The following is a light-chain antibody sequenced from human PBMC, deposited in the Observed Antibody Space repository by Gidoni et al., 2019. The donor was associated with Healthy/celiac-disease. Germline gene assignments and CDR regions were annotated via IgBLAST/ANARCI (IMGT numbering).Light chain of an antibody. Sequence: DILLTQSPATLSLSPGERATLSCRASQSVSSDLAWYQQKPGKAPRLLMYDASNRATGIPARLSGSGSGTDFTLAISSLEPEDFAVYYCQQRSTAPLTFGGGTKVEIK. J-gene: IGKJ4*01. CDR2: DAS. CDR3: QQRSTAPLT. CDR1: QSVSSD. V-gene: IGKV3-11*01.